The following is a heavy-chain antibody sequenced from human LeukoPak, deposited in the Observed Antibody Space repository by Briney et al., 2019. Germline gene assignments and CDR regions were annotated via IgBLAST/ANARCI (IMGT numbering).Heavy chain of an antibody. CDR3: ARGALTYYYDTSGYY. V-gene: IGHV3-74*01. CDR1: GFTFSSYW. Sequence: PGGSLRLSCAASGFTFSSYWMYWVRQAPGKGLVWVSRINNDGSTTNYADSVKGRFTISRDNAKNTLYLQMNSLRAEDTAVYYCARGALTYYYDTSGYYWGEGTTVTISS. D-gene: IGHD3-22*01. J-gene: IGHJ6*01. CDR2: INNDGSTT.